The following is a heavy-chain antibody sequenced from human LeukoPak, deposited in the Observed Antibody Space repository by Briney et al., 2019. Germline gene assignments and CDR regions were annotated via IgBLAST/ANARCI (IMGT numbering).Heavy chain of an antibody. Sequence: SVKVSCKAPGGTFSSYAISWVRQAPGQGLEWMGGIIPIFGTANYAQKFQGRVTITTDESTSTAYMELSSLRSEDTAVYYCAPNYCSSTSCYQNWFDPWGQGTLVTVSS. J-gene: IGHJ5*02. V-gene: IGHV1-69*05. CDR3: APNYCSSTSCYQNWFDP. D-gene: IGHD2-2*01. CDR2: IIPIFGTA. CDR1: GGTFSSYA.